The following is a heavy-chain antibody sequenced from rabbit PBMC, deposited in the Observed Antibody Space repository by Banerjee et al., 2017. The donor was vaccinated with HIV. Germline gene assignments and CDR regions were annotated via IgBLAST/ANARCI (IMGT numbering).Heavy chain of an antibody. CDR1: GFSFSSSHW. D-gene: IGHD4-2*01. Sequence: QEQLEESGGDLVQPGGSLKLSCKASGFSFSSSHWLCWVRQAPGKGLEWIGCIDSSSITWYASWVNGRFTISKTSSTTVTLQMTSLTAADTATYFCARDHDATAGGWDYAEYFNLWG. CDR2: IDSSSIT. V-gene: IGHV1S45*01. J-gene: IGHJ4*01. CDR3: ARDHDATAGGWDYAEYFNL.